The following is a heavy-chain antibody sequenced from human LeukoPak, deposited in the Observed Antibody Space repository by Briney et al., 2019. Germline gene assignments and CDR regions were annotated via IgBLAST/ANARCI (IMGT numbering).Heavy chain of an antibody. CDR3: ARGRGIVGATVDY. CDR2: IYYSGST. CDR1: GGSISTYF. D-gene: IGHD1-26*01. J-gene: IGHJ4*02. Sequence: SETLSLTCTVSGGSISTYFWSWIRQPPGKGLEWIGYIYYSGSTNYNPSLKSRVTISLDTSKNQFSLKLSSVTAADTAMYYCARGRGIVGATVDYWGQGTLVTVSS. V-gene: IGHV4-59*01.